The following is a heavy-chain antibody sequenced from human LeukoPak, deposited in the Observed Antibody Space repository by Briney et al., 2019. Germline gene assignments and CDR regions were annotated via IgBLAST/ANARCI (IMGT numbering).Heavy chain of an antibody. D-gene: IGHD3-10*01. CDR3: AKFNGHPTTNYYMDV. V-gene: IGHV3-23*01. Sequence: GGSLRLTCAASGFSFSSFAMTWVRQAPGKGLEWVSGIIDTGGATYYADSVKGRFTISRDNSKNTLFLQMNSLRAEDTAVYYCAKFNGHPTTNYYMDVWGEGTTVTVSS. CDR2: IIDTGGAT. CDR1: GFSFSSFA. J-gene: IGHJ6*04.